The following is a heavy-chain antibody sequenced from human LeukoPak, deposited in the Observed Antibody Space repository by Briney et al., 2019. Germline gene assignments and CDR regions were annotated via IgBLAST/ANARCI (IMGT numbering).Heavy chain of an antibody. CDR3: AKSHRGSCSTTTCFGEGDY. D-gene: IGHD2-2*01. J-gene: IGHJ4*02. CDR1: GFTFSSYG. CDR2: ISGSGGST. V-gene: IGHV3-23*01. Sequence: GGSLRLSCAASGFTFSSYGMSWVRQAPGKGLEWVSAISGSGGSTYYADSVKGRFTISRDNSKNTLYLQMKSLRAEDTAIYYCAKSHRGSCSTTTCFGEGDYWGQGTLVTVSS.